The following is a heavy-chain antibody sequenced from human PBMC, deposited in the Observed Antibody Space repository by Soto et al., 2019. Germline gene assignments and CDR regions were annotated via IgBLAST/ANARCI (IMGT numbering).Heavy chain of an antibody. J-gene: IGHJ4*02. CDR3: ARDLPSGSYYGHFDY. CDR2: IIPIFGTA. D-gene: IGHD1-26*01. CDR1: GGTFSSYA. Sequence: QVQLVQSGAEVKKPGSSVKVSCKASGGTFSSYAISWVRQAPGQGLEWMGGIIPIFGTANYAQKFQGRVTNTADESTSTAYMRLSSLRSEDTAVYYCARDLPSGSYYGHFDYWGQGTLVTVSS. V-gene: IGHV1-69*12.